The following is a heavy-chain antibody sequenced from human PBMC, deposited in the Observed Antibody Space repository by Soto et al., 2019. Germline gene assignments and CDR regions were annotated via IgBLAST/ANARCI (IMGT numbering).Heavy chain of an antibody. Sequence: SETLSLTCAVFDGSISSSYWWSWVRQPPGKGLVWIGEIYHSGDTNYNPSLKSRVTISVDKSQNHFSLKLSSVTAADTAVYYCAGGGDYRFDYWGQGMLVTVSS. V-gene: IGHV4-4*02. J-gene: IGHJ4*02. CDR2: IYHSGDT. CDR3: AGGGDYRFDY. D-gene: IGHD4-17*01. CDR1: DGSISSSYW.